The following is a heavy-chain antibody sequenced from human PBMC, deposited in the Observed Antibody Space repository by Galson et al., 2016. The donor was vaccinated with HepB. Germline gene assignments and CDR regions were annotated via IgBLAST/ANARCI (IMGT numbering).Heavy chain of an antibody. D-gene: IGHD3-22*01. CDR3: ARGIYVSTDYYADY. CDR1: GFIFSSYN. Sequence: SLRLSCAASGFIFSSYNMHWVRQTPGKGLEWVSSISCSGPYIYYADSLKGRFTISRDDAKNSLYLQMHSLRAEDTAVYYCARGIYVSTDYYADYWGQGTLVIVSS. CDR2: ISCSGPYI. V-gene: IGHV3-21*01. J-gene: IGHJ4*02.